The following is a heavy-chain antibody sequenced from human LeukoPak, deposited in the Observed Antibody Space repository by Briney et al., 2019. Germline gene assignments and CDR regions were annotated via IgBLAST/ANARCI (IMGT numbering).Heavy chain of an antibody. CDR1: GGSISSSNW. CDR3: ARSYGDYARPDY. J-gene: IGHJ4*02. V-gene: IGHV4-4*02. D-gene: IGHD4-17*01. CDR2: ISHSGST. Sequence: SGTLPLTCAVSGGSISSSNWWSWVRPPPGKGLEWIGEISHSGSTNYNPSLKSRVTISVDKSKNQFSLKLSSVTAADTAVYYCARSYGDYARPDYWGQGTLVTVSS.